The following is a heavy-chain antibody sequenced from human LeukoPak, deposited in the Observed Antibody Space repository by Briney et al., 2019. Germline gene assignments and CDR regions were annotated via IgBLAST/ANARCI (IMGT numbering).Heavy chain of an antibody. D-gene: IGHD1-26*01. J-gene: IGHJ4*02. CDR3: AKSGGFFDT. CDR1: GFTFSSTW. Sequence: PGGSLRPSCAASGFTFSSTWMHWVRQPPGKGLVWVARITSDGSSTTYAESVKGRFTISRDNAKNTLYLQMNSLRAEDTGVYHCAKSGGFFDTWGQGTLVTVSS. CDR2: ITSDGSST. V-gene: IGHV3-74*03.